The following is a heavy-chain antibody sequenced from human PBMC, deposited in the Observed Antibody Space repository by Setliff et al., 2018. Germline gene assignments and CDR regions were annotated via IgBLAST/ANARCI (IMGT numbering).Heavy chain of an antibody. CDR2: IHYRGTT. Sequence: PSETLSLTCTVSGASFNSGSNYWGWIRQPPGKGLEWIGRIHYRGTTYSNASLASRLTLSVDTSKNQFSLKLTSVTAADTAVYYCARTGTYRYFDSWGQGSRVTVSS. CDR3: ARTGTYRYFDS. CDR1: GASFNSGSNY. J-gene: IGHJ4*02. D-gene: IGHD1-7*01. V-gene: IGHV4-39*01.